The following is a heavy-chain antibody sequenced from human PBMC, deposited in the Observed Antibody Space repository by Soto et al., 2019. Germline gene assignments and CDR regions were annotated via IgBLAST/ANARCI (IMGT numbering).Heavy chain of an antibody. J-gene: IGHJ4*02. CDR2: ISYDGSNK. V-gene: IGHV3-30-3*01. Sequence: QVQLVESGGGVVQPGRSLRLSCAASGFTFSIYDMDWVRQAPGKGLEWVAVISYDGSNKYYADSVKGRFTISRDNSKNTLYLQMNSLRAEDTAVYYCARAFGTTVVTPPYWGQGTLVNVSS. CDR1: GFTFSIYD. D-gene: IGHD4-17*01. CDR3: ARAFGTTVVTPPY.